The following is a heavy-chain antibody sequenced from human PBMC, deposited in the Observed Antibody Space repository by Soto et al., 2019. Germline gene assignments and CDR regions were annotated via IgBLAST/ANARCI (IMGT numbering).Heavy chain of an antibody. D-gene: IGHD6-19*01. CDR3: ARGSAQWLVHYYYYGMDV. CDR1: GFTFSSYG. CDR2: IWYDGSNK. Sequence: LSLTCAASGFTFSSYGMHWVRQAPGKGLEWVAGIWYDGSNKYYADSVKGRFTISRDNSKNTLYLQMNSLRAEDTAVYYCARGSAQWLVHYYYYGMDVWGQGTTVTVSS. J-gene: IGHJ6*02. V-gene: IGHV3-33*01.